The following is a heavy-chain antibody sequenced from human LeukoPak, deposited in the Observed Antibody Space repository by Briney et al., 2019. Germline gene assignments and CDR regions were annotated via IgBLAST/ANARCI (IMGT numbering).Heavy chain of an antibody. CDR2: INCSGST. D-gene: IGHD1-26*01. J-gene: IGHJ5*02. V-gene: IGHV4-39*07. CDR1: GGSISSTSYY. CDR3: ARDDGGSTGRFGP. Sequence: SETLSLTCTVSGGSISSTSYYWGWIRQPPGKGLEWIGSINCSGSTYYNPSLKSRVTLSIDTSKNHFSLNLNSVTAADTAVFYCARDDGGSTGRFGPWGQGTLVTVSS.